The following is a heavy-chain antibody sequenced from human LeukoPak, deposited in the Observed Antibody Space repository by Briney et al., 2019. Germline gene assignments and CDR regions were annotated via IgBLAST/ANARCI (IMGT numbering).Heavy chain of an antibody. D-gene: IGHD2-2*02. CDR1: GFTFSSYA. CDR3: AKGRRIVVVPAAIIDY. Sequence: GGSLRLFYAASGFTFSSYAMSWVRQAPGKGLEWVSAISGSGGSTYYADSVKGRFTISRDNSKNTLYLQMNSLRAEDTAVYYCAKGRRIVVVPAAIIDYWGQGTLVTVSS. V-gene: IGHV3-23*01. J-gene: IGHJ4*02. CDR2: ISGSGGST.